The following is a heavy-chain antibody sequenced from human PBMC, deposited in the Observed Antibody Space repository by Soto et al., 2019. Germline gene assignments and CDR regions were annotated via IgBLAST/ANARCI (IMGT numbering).Heavy chain of an antibody. CDR1: GGTFSSYA. V-gene: IGHV1-69*12. CDR2: IIPIFGTA. CDR3: ARAGYCSGGSLGCYGMDV. D-gene: IGHD2-15*01. Sequence: QVQLVQSGAEVKKPGSSVKVSCKASGGTFSSYAISWVRQAPGQGLEWMGGIIPIFGTANYAQKFQGRVTMTADESTSTADMELSSLRSEDTAVYYCARAGYCSGGSLGCYGMDVWGQGTTVTVSS. J-gene: IGHJ6*02.